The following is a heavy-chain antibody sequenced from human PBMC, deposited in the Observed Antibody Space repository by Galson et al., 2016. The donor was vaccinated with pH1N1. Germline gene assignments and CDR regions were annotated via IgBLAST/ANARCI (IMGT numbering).Heavy chain of an antibody. CDR3: ARSYYYDSSCYND. CDR1: GNTFTSYA. D-gene: IGHD3-22*01. V-gene: IGHV1-3*01. J-gene: IGHJ4*02. Sequence: SVKVSCKASGNTFTSYAMHWVRQAPGQRLEWMGCINAGNGIPTYSQRFQGRVTITRDTSASTAYMELSSLRSEDTAVYYCARSYYYDSSCYNDWGQGTLVTVSS. CDR2: INAGNGIP.